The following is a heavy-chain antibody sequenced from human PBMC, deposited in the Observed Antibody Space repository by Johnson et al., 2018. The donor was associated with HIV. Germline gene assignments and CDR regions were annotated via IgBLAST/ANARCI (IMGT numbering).Heavy chain of an antibody. J-gene: IGHJ3*02. V-gene: IGHV3-30*02. CDR2: IRYDGSNQ. CDR3: AKVAVATAAGGVALDI. D-gene: IGHD6-13*01. CDR1: GFTFSSYG. Sequence: VQLVESGGGVVQPGGSLRLSCAASGFTFSSYGMHWVRQAPGKGLEWVAFIRYDGSNQYYADSVTARFTISRDNSKNTLYIQLNSLRAEYTAVYYCAKVAVATAAGGVALDIWGPGTMVTVSS.